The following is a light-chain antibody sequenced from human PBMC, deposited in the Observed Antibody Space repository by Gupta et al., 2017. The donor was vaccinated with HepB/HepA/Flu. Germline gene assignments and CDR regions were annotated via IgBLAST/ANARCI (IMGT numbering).Light chain of an antibody. CDR1: SSDVGGYNY. CDR3: SSYTSSSTSYV. CDR2: DVS. Sequence: QSALPPPASVSWFPWPSITISCTGTSSDVGGYNYVSWYQQHPGKAPKLMIYDVSNRPSGVSNRFSGSKSGNTASLTISGLQAEDEADYYCSSYTSSSTSYVFGTGTKVTVL. J-gene: IGLJ1*01. V-gene: IGLV2-14*01.